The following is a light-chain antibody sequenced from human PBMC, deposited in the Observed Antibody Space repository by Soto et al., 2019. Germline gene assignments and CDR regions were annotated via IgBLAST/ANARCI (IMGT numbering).Light chain of an antibody. CDR2: GAS. V-gene: IGKV3D-15*01. CDR1: QSVMSNY. J-gene: IGKJ1*01. CDR3: QHYNTWPWT. Sequence: EVVLTQSPGSPSLSPGERATLSCRASQSVMSNYLSWYQQKPGQPPRLLIYGASNRATGIPARFSGSGSGTDFTLTISSLQSEDFAVYYCQHYNTWPWTFGQGTKVDIK.